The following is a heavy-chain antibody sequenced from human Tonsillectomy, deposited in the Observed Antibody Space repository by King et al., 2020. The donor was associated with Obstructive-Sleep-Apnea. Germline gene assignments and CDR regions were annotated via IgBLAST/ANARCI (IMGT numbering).Heavy chain of an antibody. V-gene: IGHV3-11*01. CDR1: GFTLTDYY. Sequence: VQLVESGGGLVQPGGSLRLSCAVSGFTLTDYYTTWIRQAPGKGLEWVAYISGSGNMIYYADSVKGRFTISRDNAKNSLYLQMNSLRGEDTAVYYCARADSNGYYYDYWGQGTLVTVSS. CDR3: ARADSNGYYYDY. CDR2: ISGSGNMI. D-gene: IGHD3-22*01. J-gene: IGHJ4*02.